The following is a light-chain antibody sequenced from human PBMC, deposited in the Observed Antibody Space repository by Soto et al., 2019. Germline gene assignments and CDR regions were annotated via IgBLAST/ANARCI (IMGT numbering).Light chain of an antibody. CDR2: LGS. Sequence: DIVMTQSPLSLPVTPGEPASISCRSSQSLLHSNGYNYLDWYLQKPGQSPQLLIYLGSNRASGVPDRFSGSGLGTDFTLKISRVEAEDVGVYYCLQALQTPLPFGGGTKVEIK. J-gene: IGKJ4*01. CDR1: QSLLHSNGYNY. V-gene: IGKV2-28*01. CDR3: LQALQTPLP.